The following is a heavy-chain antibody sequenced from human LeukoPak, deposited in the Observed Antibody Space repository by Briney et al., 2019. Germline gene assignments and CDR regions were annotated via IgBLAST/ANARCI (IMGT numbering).Heavy chain of an antibody. Sequence: PGGSLRLSCTASGFPLSTFTMNWVREAPGKGLEWLSFIVRSDGPIYYADSVKGRFTISRDNAKNSLYLQMNSLTVEDTAVYYCARETGSTTSAEFEFWGQGTLVTVSS. CDR1: GFPLSTFT. CDR3: ARETGSTTSAEFEF. D-gene: IGHD6-6*01. V-gene: IGHV3-48*03. CDR2: IVRSDGPI. J-gene: IGHJ4*02.